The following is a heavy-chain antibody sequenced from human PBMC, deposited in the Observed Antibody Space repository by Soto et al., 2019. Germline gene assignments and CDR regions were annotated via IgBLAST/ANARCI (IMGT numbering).Heavy chain of an antibody. CDR2: IYYSGDT. J-gene: IGHJ4*02. CDR3: ARVDSASWLDY. D-gene: IGHD2-2*01. Sequence: QVQLQESGPGLVKPSQTLSLTCSVSGGSVSNGAHYWSWIRQRPGKGLEWIGYIYYSGDTQYNPSLKXRXTXSXXTSTDQFSLKLTSVTAADAAVSYCARVDSASWLDYWGQGTLVTVSS. CDR1: GGSVSNGAHY. V-gene: IGHV4-31*03.